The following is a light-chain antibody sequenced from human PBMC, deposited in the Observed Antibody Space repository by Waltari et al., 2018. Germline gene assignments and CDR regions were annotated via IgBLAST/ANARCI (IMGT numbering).Light chain of an antibody. CDR2: DAS. J-gene: IGKJ2*01. V-gene: IGKV3-11*01. CDR1: QSVSSS. Sequence: EIVLTQSPASLSLSPGERASLSCRASQSVSSSLAWYQQKPGQAPRLLIYDASNRAFGIPARFSGSGSGTDFTLTISSLEPEDFATYYCQQSYSNMYTFGQGTK. CDR3: QQSYSNMYT.